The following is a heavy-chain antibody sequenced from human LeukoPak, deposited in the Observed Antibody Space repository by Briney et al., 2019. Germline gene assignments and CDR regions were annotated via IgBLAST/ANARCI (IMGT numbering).Heavy chain of an antibody. CDR1: GYTFTSYG. CDR2: ISAYNGNT. J-gene: IGHJ5*02. V-gene: IGHV1-18*01. CDR3: ARSPAWLSINYNWFDP. D-gene: IGHD3-9*01. Sequence: GASVKVSCKASGYTFTSYGISWVRQAPGQGLEWMGWISAYNGNTNYAQKLQGRVTMTTDTSTSTAYMELRSLRSDDTAVYYCARSPAWLSINYNWFDPWGQGTLVTVSS.